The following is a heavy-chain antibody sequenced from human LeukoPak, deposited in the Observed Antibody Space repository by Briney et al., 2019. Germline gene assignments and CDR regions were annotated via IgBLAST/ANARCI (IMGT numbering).Heavy chain of an antibody. CDR1: GFTFSTYW. CDR2: IRQDGNEK. D-gene: IGHD2/OR15-2a*01. CDR3: ARDFSPQADSNTYFDALDI. Sequence: YPGGSLRLSCAASGFTFSTYWMTWVRQAPGNGLEWVANIRQDGNEKNYGDSVKGRFTISRDNAKNSLYLQMNTLRAEDTAVYYCARDFSPQADSNTYFDALDIWGQGTMVTVSS. V-gene: IGHV3-7*01. J-gene: IGHJ3*02.